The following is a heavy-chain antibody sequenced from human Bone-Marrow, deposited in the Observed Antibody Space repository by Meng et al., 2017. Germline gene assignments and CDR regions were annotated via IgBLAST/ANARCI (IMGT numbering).Heavy chain of an antibody. Sequence: ASVKVSCKASGYTFTSYDINWVRQATGQGLEWMGWMNPNSGNTGYAQKFQGRVTMTRNTSIRKNDMELSSLRSEETAVYYCARERRDTAMGDYWGQGTLVTVSS. CDR1: GYTFTSYD. V-gene: IGHV1-8*01. J-gene: IGHJ4*02. CDR2: MNPNSGNT. CDR3: ARERRDTAMGDY. D-gene: IGHD5-18*01.